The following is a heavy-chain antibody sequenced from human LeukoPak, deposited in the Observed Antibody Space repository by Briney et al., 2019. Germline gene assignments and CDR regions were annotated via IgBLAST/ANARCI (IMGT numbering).Heavy chain of an antibody. D-gene: IGHD2-8*01. Sequence: KSSETLSLTCTVSGGSIRSSYYYWGWIRQPPGKGLEWIGYIYYSGSANYNPSLKSRVTISVDTSRNQFSLKLSSVTAADTAVYYCARAPNPDFFDDWGQGTLVTVSS. CDR2: IYYSGSA. V-gene: IGHV4-61*05. J-gene: IGHJ4*02. CDR1: GGSIRSSYYY. CDR3: ARAPNPDFFDD.